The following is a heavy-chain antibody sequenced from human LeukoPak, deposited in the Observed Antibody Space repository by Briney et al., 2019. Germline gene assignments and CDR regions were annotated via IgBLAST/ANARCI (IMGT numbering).Heavy chain of an antibody. CDR2: MYYSGST. V-gene: IGHV4-39*07. D-gene: IGHD3-9*01. J-gene: IGHJ3*02. Sequence: SETLSLTCTVSGGSISSSTYSWGWIRQPPGNGLEWTGSMYYSGSTYYNPSLKSRVTISVDTSKNQFSLKLSSVTAADTAVYYCARRVLRYSPAAFDIWGQGTMVTVSS. CDR3: ARRVLRYSPAAFDI. CDR1: GGSISSSTYS.